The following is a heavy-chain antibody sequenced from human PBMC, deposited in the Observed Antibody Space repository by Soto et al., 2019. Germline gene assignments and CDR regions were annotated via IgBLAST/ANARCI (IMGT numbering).Heavy chain of an antibody. J-gene: IGHJ3*02. Sequence: EVQLLESGGGLVQPGGSLRLSCAASGFTFSSYAMSWVRQAPGKGLEWVSAISGSGGSTYYADSVKGRFTISRENSKNTLYLQMNSLRAEDKAVYYCAKDHPGDSSGYYYVIGAFDIWGQGTMVTVSS. CDR2: ISGSGGST. CDR3: AKDHPGDSSGYYYVIGAFDI. CDR1: GFTFSSYA. V-gene: IGHV3-23*01. D-gene: IGHD3-22*01.